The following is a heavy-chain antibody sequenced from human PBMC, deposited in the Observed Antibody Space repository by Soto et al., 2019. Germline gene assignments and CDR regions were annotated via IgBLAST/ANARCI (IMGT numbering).Heavy chain of an antibody. CDR2: TSSNGGST. D-gene: IGHD3-10*01. Sequence: PGGSLRLSCAASGFTFSSYAMHWVRQAPGKGLEYVSATSSNGGSTYYANSVKGRFTISRDNSKNTLYLQMGSLRAEDMAVYYCARAAQLWFGETQPFDPWGQGTLVTVSS. CDR1: GFTFSSYA. V-gene: IGHV3-64*01. CDR3: ARAAQLWFGETQPFDP. J-gene: IGHJ5*02.